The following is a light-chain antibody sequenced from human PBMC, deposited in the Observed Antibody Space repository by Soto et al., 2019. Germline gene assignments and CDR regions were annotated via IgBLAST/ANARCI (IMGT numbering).Light chain of an antibody. CDR2: GNA. CDR1: SSNIGADYD. CDR3: QPSDSGWTLWV. Sequence: QPVLTQPPSVSGAPGQRVTISCTGSSSNIGADYDVHWYQHRPGTAPKLLIYGNANRPSGVPDRFSGSKSGTSASLAITGLPAEDEADYYCQPSDSGWTLWVFGGGTKVTVL. J-gene: IGLJ3*02. V-gene: IGLV1-40*01.